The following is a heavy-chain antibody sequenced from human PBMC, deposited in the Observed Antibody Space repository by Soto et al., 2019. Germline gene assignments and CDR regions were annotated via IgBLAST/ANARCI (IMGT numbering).Heavy chain of an antibody. D-gene: IGHD2-2*03. V-gene: IGHV4-31*02. Sequence: SETLSLTCTVSGGSISSGGYYWSWIRQHPGKGLEWIGYIYYSGSTYYNPSLKSRVTIPVDTSKNQFSLKLSSVTAADTAVYHCARVGGYCSSTSCYRHSDERYYYYMDVWGKGTTVTVSS. CDR3: ARVGGYCSSTSCYRHSDERYYYYMDV. CDR2: IYYSGST. CDR1: GGSISSGGYY. J-gene: IGHJ6*03.